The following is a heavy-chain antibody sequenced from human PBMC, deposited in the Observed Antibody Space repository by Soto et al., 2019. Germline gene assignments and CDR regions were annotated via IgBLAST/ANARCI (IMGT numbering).Heavy chain of an antibody. J-gene: IGHJ5*02. Sequence: QVQLVQSGAEVKKPGASVKVSCKASGYTFTGYYMHWVRQAPGQGLEWMGWINPNSGGTNYAQKFQGWVTMTRDTSISTAYMELSRLRSDDTAVYYCARDDRRGRVQEVGNWFDPWGQGTLVTVSS. V-gene: IGHV1-2*04. CDR2: INPNSGGT. CDR3: ARDDRRGRVQEVGNWFDP. D-gene: IGHD1-26*01. CDR1: GYTFTGYY.